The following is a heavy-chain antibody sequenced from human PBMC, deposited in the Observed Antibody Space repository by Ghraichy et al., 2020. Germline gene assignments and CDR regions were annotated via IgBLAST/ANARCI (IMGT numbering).Heavy chain of an antibody. CDR3: ASYPHSSSRAYAY. Sequence: GGSLRLSCAASGFTVSDNYMSWVRQAPGKGLEWVSVIYSGGTIFYADSVKGRFSISRDNSKNTLYLQLNNLRAEDTAVYYCASYPHSSSRAYAYWGQGTLVTVSS. CDR2: IYSGGTI. V-gene: IGHV3-53*01. D-gene: IGHD6-13*01. J-gene: IGHJ4*02. CDR1: GFTVSDNY.